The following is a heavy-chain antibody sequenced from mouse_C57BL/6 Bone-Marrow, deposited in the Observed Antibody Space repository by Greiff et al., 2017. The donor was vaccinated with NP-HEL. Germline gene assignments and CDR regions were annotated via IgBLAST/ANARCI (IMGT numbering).Heavy chain of an antibody. CDR1: GYTFTSYG. CDR3: ARLGNYGYYFDY. Sequence: QVQLQQSGAELARPGASVKLSCKASGYTFTSYGISWVKQRTGQGLEWIGEIYPRSGNTYYNEKFKGKATLTADKSSSTAYMELRSLKSEDSAVYFCARLGNYGYYFDYWGQGTTLTVSS. CDR2: IYPRSGNT. V-gene: IGHV1-81*01. D-gene: IGHD1-1*01. J-gene: IGHJ2*01.